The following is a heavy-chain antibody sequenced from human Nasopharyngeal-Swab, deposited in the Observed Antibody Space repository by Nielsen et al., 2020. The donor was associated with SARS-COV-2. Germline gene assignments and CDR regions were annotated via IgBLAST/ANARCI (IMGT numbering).Heavy chain of an antibody. CDR1: GFTFSSYS. J-gene: IGHJ4*02. D-gene: IGHD5-18*01. Sequence: GESLKISCAASGFTFSSYSMNWVRQAPGKGLEWVSSISSSSSYIYYADSVKGRFTISRDNAKNSLYLQMNSPRAEDTAVYYCASPRGYSYGAFDYWGQGTLVTVSS. CDR2: ISSSSSYI. V-gene: IGHV3-21*01. CDR3: ASPRGYSYGAFDY.